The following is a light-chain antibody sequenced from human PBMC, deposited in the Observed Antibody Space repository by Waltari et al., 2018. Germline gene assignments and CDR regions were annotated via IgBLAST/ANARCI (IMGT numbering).Light chain of an antibody. CDR2: VNSDGSH. CDR1: SGHSSTI. Sequence: QLVLTQSPSASASLGASVQLTCTLSSGHSSTIIAWIKQQPGKGPRYLMQVNSDGSHRKGDEIPDRFSGSSSGAERYLTISSLQSEDEADYYCETGGHGTWVFGGGTKLTVL. V-gene: IGLV4-69*01. J-gene: IGLJ3*02. CDR3: ETGGHGTWV.